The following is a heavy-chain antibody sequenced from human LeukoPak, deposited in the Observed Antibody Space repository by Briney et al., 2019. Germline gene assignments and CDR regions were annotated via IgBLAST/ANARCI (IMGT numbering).Heavy chain of an antibody. CDR2: IYENGGTT. J-gene: IGHJ4*02. D-gene: IGHD2-21*01. CDR1: GFTFRSHA. V-gene: IGHV3-23*01. Sequence: GGSLRLSCVGSGFTFRSHAMSWVRQAPEKGLEFVSGIYENGGTTYYADSVKGRFSISRDNSKNTLYLQMDSLRGEDTAVYYCAKDFRIGYSAHFDYWGQGALDTVSS. CDR3: AKDFRIGYSAHFDY.